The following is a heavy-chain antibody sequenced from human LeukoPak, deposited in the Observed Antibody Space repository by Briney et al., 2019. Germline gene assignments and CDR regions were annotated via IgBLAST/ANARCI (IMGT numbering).Heavy chain of an antibody. CDR2: IIPIFGTA. V-gene: IGHV1-69*13. Sequence: ASVKVSCKASGGTFSSYAISWVLQAPGQGLEWMGGIIPIFGTANYAQKFQGRVTITADESTSTAYMELSSLRSEDTAVYYCAGESGYLASAAFDIWGQGTMVTVSS. CDR1: GGTFSSYA. CDR3: AGESGYLASAAFDI. J-gene: IGHJ3*02. D-gene: IGHD3-3*01.